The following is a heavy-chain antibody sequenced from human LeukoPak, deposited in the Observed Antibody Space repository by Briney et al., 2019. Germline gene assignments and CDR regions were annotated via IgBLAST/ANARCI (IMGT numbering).Heavy chain of an antibody. V-gene: IGHV3-53*04. CDR3: ARGSSSWYPLDY. CDR2: IYSGGST. J-gene: IGHJ4*02. CDR1: GFTVSSNY. D-gene: IGHD6-13*01. Sequence: GGSLRLSCAASGFTVSSNYMSWVRQAPGKGLEWVSVIYSGGSTYYADSVKGRFTISRHNSKSTLYLQMNSLRAEDTAVYYCARGSSSWYPLDYWGQGTLVTVSS.